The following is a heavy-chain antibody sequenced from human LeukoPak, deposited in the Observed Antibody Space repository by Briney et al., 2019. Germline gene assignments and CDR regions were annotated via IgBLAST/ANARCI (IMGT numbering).Heavy chain of an antibody. CDR2: VDPEDGET. V-gene: IGHV1-69-2*01. CDR1: GYTFTHYY. D-gene: IGHD2-2*02. Sequence: GATVKISCKASGYTFTHYYVHWVQQAPGKGLEWMGRVDPEDGETVYTERFQGRVTITADTSRDTAYMELTGLTSEDTAVYYCANSGYCGSTTCYTLDHWGQGTLVTVSS. J-gene: IGHJ5*02. CDR3: ANSGYCGSTTCYTLDH.